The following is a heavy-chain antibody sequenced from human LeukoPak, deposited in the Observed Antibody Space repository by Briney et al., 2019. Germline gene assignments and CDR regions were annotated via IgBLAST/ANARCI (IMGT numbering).Heavy chain of an antibody. D-gene: IGHD4-17*01. CDR3: ARDGHDYGDYGFVY. Sequence: GGSLRLSCAPSGFTFDDYGMSWVRQAPGKGLEWVSGINWNGGSTGYADSVKGRFTISRDNAKNSLYLQTNSLRAEDTAVYYCARDGHDYGDYGFVYWGQGTLVTVSP. CDR2: INWNGGST. J-gene: IGHJ4*02. V-gene: IGHV3-20*04. CDR1: GFTFDDYG.